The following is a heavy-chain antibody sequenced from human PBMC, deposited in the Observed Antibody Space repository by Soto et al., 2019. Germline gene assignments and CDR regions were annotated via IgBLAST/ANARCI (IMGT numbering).Heavy chain of an antibody. CDR2: IIPIFGTA. V-gene: IGHV1-69*06. Sequence: QVQLVQSGAEVKKPGSSVKVSCKASGGTFSSYAISWVRQAPGQGLEWMGGIIPIFGTANYAQKFQGRVTITANKSTSTAYMELSSLRSEDTAVYYCARELTGTLTNSVFDYWGQGTLVTVSS. CDR3: ARELTGTLTNSVFDY. CDR1: GGTFSSYA. J-gene: IGHJ4*02. D-gene: IGHD7-27*01.